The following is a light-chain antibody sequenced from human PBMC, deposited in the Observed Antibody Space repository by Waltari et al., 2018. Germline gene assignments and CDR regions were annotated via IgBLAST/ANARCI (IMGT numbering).Light chain of an antibody. CDR2: EVS. J-gene: IGLJ2*01. V-gene: IGLV2-23*02. Sequence: QSALTQPASVSGSPGQSITISCSGTTDDIGAYNLVSWYRQNPGEAPKILIYEVSKRPSVVSTRLSASRSGNTSSLTIAGLLAEDEADYYCCSYAGDGTVVFGGGTKLTVL. CDR1: TDDIGAYNL. CDR3: CSYAGDGTVV.